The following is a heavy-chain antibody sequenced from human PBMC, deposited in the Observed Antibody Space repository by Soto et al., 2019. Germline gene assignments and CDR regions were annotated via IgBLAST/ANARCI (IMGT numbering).Heavy chain of an antibody. CDR3: VNHGGVPYYHDF. V-gene: IGHV4-4*02. D-gene: IGHD2-8*01. Sequence: SETLSLTCAVSGGSLSSSSWWSWVRQPPGKTLEWLGEIFYSGSTKYNPSLNSRVTISADQSKNDFSLRLSSVTAADTAVSYCVNHGGVPYYHDFWGQGMLVTVYS. J-gene: IGHJ4*02. CDR2: IFYSGST. CDR1: GGSLSSSSW.